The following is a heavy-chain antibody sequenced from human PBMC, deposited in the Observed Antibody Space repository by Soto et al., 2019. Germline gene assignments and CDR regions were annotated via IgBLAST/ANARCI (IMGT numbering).Heavy chain of an antibody. CDR1: GFTFSNAW. D-gene: IGHD3-22*01. J-gene: IGHJ4*02. CDR2: IKSKTDGGTT. V-gene: IGHV3-15*01. CDR3: TQDYYDSSGYVDY. Sequence: PGGSLRLSCAASGFTFSNAWMSWVRQAPGKGLEWVGRIKSKTDGGTTDYAAPVKGRFTISRDDPKNTLYLQMNSLKTEDTAVYYCTQDYYDSSGYVDYWGQGTLVTVSS.